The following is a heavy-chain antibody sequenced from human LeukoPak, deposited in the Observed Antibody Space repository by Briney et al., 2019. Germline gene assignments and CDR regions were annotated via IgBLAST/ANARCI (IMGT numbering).Heavy chain of an antibody. J-gene: IGHJ4*02. D-gene: IGHD1-26*01. V-gene: IGHV3-53*01. CDR1: GFTVSSNY. CDR2: IYTGGST. Sequence: GGSLRLSCAASGFTVSSNYMSWVRQAPGKGLEWVSVIYTGGSTYYAGSVKGRFTISRDNSKNTLYLQMNSLRAEDTAVYYCARSLNSGSYSDYWGQGTLVTVSS. CDR3: ARSLNSGSYSDY.